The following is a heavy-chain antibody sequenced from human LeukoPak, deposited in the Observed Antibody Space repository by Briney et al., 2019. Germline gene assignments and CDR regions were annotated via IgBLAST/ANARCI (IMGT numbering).Heavy chain of an antibody. CDR1: GYTFTSYG. J-gene: IGHJ4*02. CDR2: ISAYNGNT. Sequence: ASVTVSCKASGYTFTSYGISWVRQAPGQGLEWMGWISAYNGNTNYAQKLQDRVTMTTNTSTSTAYMELRSLRSDDTAVYYCAREDYDSSGYYSPYYFDYWGQGTLVTVSS. CDR3: AREDYDSSGYYSPYYFDY. V-gene: IGHV1-18*01. D-gene: IGHD3-22*01.